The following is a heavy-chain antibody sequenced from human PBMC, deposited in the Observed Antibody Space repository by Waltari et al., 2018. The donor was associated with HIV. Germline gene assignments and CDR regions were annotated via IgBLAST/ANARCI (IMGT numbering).Heavy chain of an antibody. Sequence: QVQLHESGPGMVKPSETLSLTCAVSGYSISSDYYWGWIRQPPGKRLEWIGRSSSSGSTYDSPSLKSRVTISLDTSKKQFSLKLNSVAAADTAVYYCGSGSRRGHSHGIDYWGQGTLVTVSS. CDR2: SSSSGST. V-gene: IGHV4-38-2*01. D-gene: IGHD5-18*01. CDR1: GYSISSDYY. J-gene: IGHJ4*02. CDR3: GSGSRRGHSHGIDY.